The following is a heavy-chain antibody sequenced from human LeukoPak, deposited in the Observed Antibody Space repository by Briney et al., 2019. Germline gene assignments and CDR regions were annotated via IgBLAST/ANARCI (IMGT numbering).Heavy chain of an antibody. J-gene: IGHJ4*02. Sequence: PSVTLSLTCTVSGGSISSSSYYWGWIRQPPGKGLEWIGSIYYSGSTYYNPSLKSRVTISVDTSKNQFSLKLSSVTAADTAVYYCASPGGSLSLDYWGQGTLVTVSS. CDR3: ASPGGSLSLDY. CDR1: GGSISSSSYY. D-gene: IGHD1-26*01. V-gene: IGHV4-39*01. CDR2: IYYSGST.